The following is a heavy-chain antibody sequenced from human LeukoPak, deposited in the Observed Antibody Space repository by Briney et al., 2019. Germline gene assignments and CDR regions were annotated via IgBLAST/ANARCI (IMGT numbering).Heavy chain of an antibody. CDR2: ISSSGGTI. V-gene: IGHV3-48*03. CDR1: GFTLSSYE. D-gene: IGHD2-15*01. CDR3: ARDLCSGGSCSDY. J-gene: IGHJ4*02. Sequence: GGPLRLSCAASGFTLSSYEMNWAPQATGKALEWVSYISSSGGTIYYADSVKGRYTISRDNAKNSLYLQMNSLRAEDTAIYYCARDLCSGGSCSDYWGQGTLVTVSS.